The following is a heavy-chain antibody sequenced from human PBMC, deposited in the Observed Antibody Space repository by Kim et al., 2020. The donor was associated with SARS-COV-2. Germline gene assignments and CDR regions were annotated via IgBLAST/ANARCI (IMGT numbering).Heavy chain of an antibody. CDR2: IYYSGST. Sequence: SETLSLTCTVSGGSISSSSYYWGWIRQPPGKGLEWIGSIYYSGSTYYNPSLKSRVTISVDTSKNQFSLKLSSVTAADTAVYYCARGRGSGWYSASTDLVYFDYWGQGTLVTVSS. CDR3: ARGRGSGWYSASTDLVYFDY. J-gene: IGHJ4*02. D-gene: IGHD6-19*01. CDR1: GGSISSSSYY. V-gene: IGHV4-39*01.